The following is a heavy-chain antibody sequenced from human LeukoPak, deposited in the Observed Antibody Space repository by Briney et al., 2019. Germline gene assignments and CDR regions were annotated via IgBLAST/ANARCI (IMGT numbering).Heavy chain of an antibody. V-gene: IGHV4-59*11. J-gene: IGHJ4*02. D-gene: IGHD2/OR15-2a*01. CDR3: ARGGPPRSPERIIDY. Sequence: SETLSLTCTVSGGSISSHYWSWIRQPPGKGLEWIGYIYYSGSTNYNPSLKSRVTISVDTSKNQFSLKLSSVTAADTAVYYCARGGPPRSPERIIDYWGQGTLVTVSS. CDR2: IYYSGST. CDR1: GGSISSHY.